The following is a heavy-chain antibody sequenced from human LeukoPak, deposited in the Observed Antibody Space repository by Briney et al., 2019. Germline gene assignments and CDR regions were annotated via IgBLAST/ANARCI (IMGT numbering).Heavy chain of an antibody. V-gene: IGHV3-15*01. Sequence: MTGGSLRLSCAASGFTFSDAWMRWVRQAPGKGLEWVGRIKSQTGGGTTDYAAPVKGRFSISRDDSKNTLYLQMNSLKTEDTAVYYCTRVGTTWFHSWGQGTLVTVSS. J-gene: IGHJ5*01. D-gene: IGHD1-26*01. CDR2: IKSQTGGGTT. CDR3: TRVGTTWFHS. CDR1: GFTFSDAW.